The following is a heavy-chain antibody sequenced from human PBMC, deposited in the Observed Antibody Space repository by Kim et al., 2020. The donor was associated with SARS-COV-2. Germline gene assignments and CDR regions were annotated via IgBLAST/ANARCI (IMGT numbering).Heavy chain of an antibody. CDR2: ISGGGATT. V-gene: IGHV3-23*01. CDR3: AKDPKWGNWYFDL. J-gene: IGHJ2*01. D-gene: IGHD7-27*01. Sequence: GGSLRLSCAASGFTFYSYAVTWVRQAPGKGLEWVSTISGGGATTFYADSVKGRFTISRDNSKNTLYLQMNSLRAEDTAIYHYAKDPKWGNWYFDLWGRGTLVTVSS. CDR1: GFTFYSYA.